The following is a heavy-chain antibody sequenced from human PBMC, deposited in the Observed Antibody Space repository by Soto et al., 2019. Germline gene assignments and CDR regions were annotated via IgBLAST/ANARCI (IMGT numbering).Heavy chain of an antibody. J-gene: IGHJ3*02. Sequence: GGSLRLSCAASGFTFDDYAMHWVRQAPGKGLEWVSGISWNSGSIGYADSVKGRFTISRDNAKNSLYLQMNSLRAEDTALYYCAKAVYDFWSGGQGAFDIWGQGTMVTVSS. CDR1: GFTFDDYA. D-gene: IGHD3-3*01. CDR2: ISWNSGSI. CDR3: AKAVYDFWSGGQGAFDI. V-gene: IGHV3-9*01.